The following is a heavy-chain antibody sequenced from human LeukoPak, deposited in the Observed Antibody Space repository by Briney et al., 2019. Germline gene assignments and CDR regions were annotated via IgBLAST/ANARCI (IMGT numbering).Heavy chain of an antibody. CDR1: GYTFTSYG. CDR2: IIPIFGTA. V-gene: IGHV1-69*13. CDR3: ARASTIEMATGDYYYYYMDV. Sequence: ASVKVSCKASGYTFTSYGISWVRQAPGQGLEWMGGIIPIFGTANYAQKFQGRVTITADESTSTAYMELSSLRSEDTAVYYCARASTIEMATGDYYYYYMDVWGKGTTVTISS. D-gene: IGHD5-24*01. J-gene: IGHJ6*03.